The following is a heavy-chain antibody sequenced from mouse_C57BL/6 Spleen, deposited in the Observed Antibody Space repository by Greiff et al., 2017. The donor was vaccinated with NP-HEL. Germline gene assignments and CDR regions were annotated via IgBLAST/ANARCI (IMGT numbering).Heavy chain of an antibody. D-gene: IGHD2-1*01. CDR3: ARKGYYGNYYFDY. CDR1: GYSFTGYY. J-gene: IGHJ2*01. CDR2: INPSTGGT. Sequence: EVQLQQSGPELVKPGASVKISCKASGYSFTGYYMNWVKQSPEKSLEWIGEINPSTGGTTYNQKFKAKATLTVDKSSSTAYMQLKSLTSEDSAVYYCARKGYYGNYYFDYWGQGTTLTVSS. V-gene: IGHV1-42*01.